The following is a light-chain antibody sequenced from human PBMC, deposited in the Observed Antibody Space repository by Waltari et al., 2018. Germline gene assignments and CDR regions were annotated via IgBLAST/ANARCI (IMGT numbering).Light chain of an antibody. J-gene: IGLJ3*02. CDR1: SSDVGGYNY. CDR3: SSYTSSSTRV. Sequence: QSALTQPASVSGSPGQSITIYCTGTSSDVGGYNYVSWYQQHPGKAPKLMIYEVSNRPSGVSNRFSGSKSGNPASLTISGLQAEDEADYYCSSYTSSSTRVFGGGTKLTVL. V-gene: IGLV2-14*01. CDR2: EVS.